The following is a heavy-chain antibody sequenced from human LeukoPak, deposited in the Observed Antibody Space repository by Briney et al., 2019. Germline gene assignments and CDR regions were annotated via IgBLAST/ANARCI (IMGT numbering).Heavy chain of an antibody. D-gene: IGHD6-19*01. Sequence: ASVKVPCKASGYTFTSYYMHWVRQAPGQALEWMGIINPSGGSTSYAQKFQGRVTMTRDTSTSTVYMELSSLRSEDTAVYYCARDGVSGWYHWGQGTLVTVSS. CDR3: ARDGVSGWYH. J-gene: IGHJ5*02. V-gene: IGHV1-46*01. CDR2: INPSGGST. CDR1: GYTFTSYY.